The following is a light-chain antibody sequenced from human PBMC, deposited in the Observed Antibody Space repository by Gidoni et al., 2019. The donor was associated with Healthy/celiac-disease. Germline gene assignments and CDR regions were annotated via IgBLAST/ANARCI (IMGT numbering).Light chain of an antibody. Sequence: EMVFTQSPATLSLSPGERATLSCRASQSVRSYLAWYQQTPGQAPRLLLYDASNGATGIPARFRGRGYGTDFPLTISSLEPEDFAVYYCQQRSNWPPWPFXQXTKVEIK. CDR1: QSVRSY. J-gene: IGKJ1*01. CDR2: DAS. CDR3: QQRSNWPPWP. V-gene: IGKV3-11*01.